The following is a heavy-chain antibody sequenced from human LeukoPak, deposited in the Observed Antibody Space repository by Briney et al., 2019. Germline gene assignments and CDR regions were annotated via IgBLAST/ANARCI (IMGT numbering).Heavy chain of an antibody. CDR1: GFTFSNTW. J-gene: IGHJ4*02. Sequence: GGSLRLSCAGSGFTFSNTWMPWVRQAPGEGLVWVSRIDSDGSTINYADSVKGRFTISRDNARNTLYLQMNSLRVEDTALYFCATAGNYRFDYWGQGTLVTVSS. CDR2: IDSDGSTI. D-gene: IGHD1-7*01. CDR3: ATAGNYRFDY. V-gene: IGHV3-74*01.